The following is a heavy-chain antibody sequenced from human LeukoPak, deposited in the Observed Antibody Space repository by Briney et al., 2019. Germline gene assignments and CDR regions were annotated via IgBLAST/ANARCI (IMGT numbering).Heavy chain of an antibody. CDR1: GYTFTGYY. D-gene: IGHD5-12*01. Sequence: GASVKVSCKASGYTFTGYYMHWVRQAPGQGLKWMGRINPNSGGANYAQKFQGRVTMTRDTSISTAYMELSRLRSDDTAVYYCARDSAQRYSGYDRLGYWGQGTLVTASS. CDR2: INPNSGGA. CDR3: ARDSAQRYSGYDRLGY. V-gene: IGHV1-2*06. J-gene: IGHJ4*02.